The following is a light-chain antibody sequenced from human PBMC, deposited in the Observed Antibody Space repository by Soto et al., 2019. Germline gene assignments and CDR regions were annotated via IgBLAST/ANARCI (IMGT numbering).Light chain of an antibody. V-gene: IGKV3D-20*01. J-gene: IGKJ4*01. CDR3: QQYGRTFPLS. CDR2: DAS. Sequence: IVLTQSPATLSLSTGERATLSCGASHSVTSSYLAWYQQKPGLAPRLIIYDASTRSTGTPDRFSGAGSGTGFTLTISRLEPEDCAVYYCQQYGRTFPLSFGGGTKVE. CDR1: HSVTSSY.